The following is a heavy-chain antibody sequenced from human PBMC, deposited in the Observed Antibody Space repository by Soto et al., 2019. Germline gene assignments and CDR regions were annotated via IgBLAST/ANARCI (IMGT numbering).Heavy chain of an antibody. Sequence: GESLKISCKGSGYSFTSYWISWVRQMPGKGLEWMGRIDPSDSYTNYSPSFQGHVTISADKSISTAYLQWSSLKASDTAMYYCARAAAGRSYYYYGMDVWGQGTTVTV. CDR3: ARAAAGRSYYYYGMDV. V-gene: IGHV5-10-1*01. J-gene: IGHJ6*02. CDR2: IDPSDSYT. D-gene: IGHD6-13*01. CDR1: GYSFTSYW.